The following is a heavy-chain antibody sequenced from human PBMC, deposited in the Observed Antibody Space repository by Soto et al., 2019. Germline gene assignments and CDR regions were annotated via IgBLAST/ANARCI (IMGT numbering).Heavy chain of an antibody. J-gene: IGHJ4*02. CDR1: GGSINNGDYY. CDR2: VYYSGTA. Sequence: SETLSLTCTVSGGSINNGDYYWSWIRQPPGKGPEWIGYVYYSGTAYYNPSLKSRVRISVDRSKIQFSLELNSVTAADTAVYYCARRGSSSGPFDYWGQGTLVTVSS. D-gene: IGHD6-6*01. CDR3: ARRGSSSGPFDY. V-gene: IGHV4-30-4*01.